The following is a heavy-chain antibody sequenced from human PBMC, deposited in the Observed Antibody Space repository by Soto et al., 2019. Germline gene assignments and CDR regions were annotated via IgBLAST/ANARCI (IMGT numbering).Heavy chain of an antibody. CDR1: GYSFTSYW. J-gene: IGHJ5*02. Sequence: GESLKISCKGSGYSFTSYWISWVRQMPGKGLEWMGRIDPSDSYTNYSPSFQGHVTISADKSISTAYLQWSGLKASDTAMYYCARHGLGYCSSTSCPPYNWFDPWGQGTLVTVSS. V-gene: IGHV5-10-1*01. CDR2: IDPSDSYT. CDR3: ARHGLGYCSSTSCPPYNWFDP. D-gene: IGHD2-2*01.